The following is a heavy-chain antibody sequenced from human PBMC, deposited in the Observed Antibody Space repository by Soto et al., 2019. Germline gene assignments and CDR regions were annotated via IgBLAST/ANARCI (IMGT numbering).Heavy chain of an antibody. V-gene: IGHV3-33*01. J-gene: IGHJ4*02. CDR3: AGSAGATPDYFDY. CDR2: IWYDGSNK. CDR1: GFTFSSYG. D-gene: IGHD1-26*01. Sequence: QVQLVESGGGVVQPGRSLRLSCAASGFTFSSYGMHWVSQAPGKGVELVAVIWYDGSNKFYADSVTGRFTISRDNSKNTLYLQMNSLRAEDTAVYYCAGSAGATPDYFDYWGQGSLVTVSS.